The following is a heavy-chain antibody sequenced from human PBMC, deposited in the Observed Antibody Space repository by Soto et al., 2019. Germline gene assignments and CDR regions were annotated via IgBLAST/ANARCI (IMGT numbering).Heavy chain of an antibody. V-gene: IGHV3-48*04. CDR2: ISSSSSTI. D-gene: IGHD3-22*01. CDR1: GFTFSSYS. CDR3: ARDPPPTYYYDSSGYSHPDAFDI. J-gene: IGHJ3*02. Sequence: GGSLRLSCAASGFTFSSYSMNWVRQAPGKGLEWVSYISSSSSTIYYADSVKGRVTIARDNAKNSLYLQMNSLRTEDTAVYYDARDPPPTYYYDSSGYSHPDAFDIWGQGTMVTVSS.